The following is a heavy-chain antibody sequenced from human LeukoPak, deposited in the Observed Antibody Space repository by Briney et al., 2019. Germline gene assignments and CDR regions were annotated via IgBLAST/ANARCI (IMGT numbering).Heavy chain of an antibody. Sequence: SETLSLTCAVYGGSFSGYYWSWIRQPPGKGLEWIGKINHSGSTNYNPSLKSRVTISVDTSKNQFSLKLSSVTAADTAVYYCARGLIVPAATRYWYFDLWGRGTLGTVSS. D-gene: IGHD2-2*01. V-gene: IGHV4-34*01. CDR3: ARGLIVPAATRYWYFDL. CDR1: GGSFSGYY. J-gene: IGHJ2*01. CDR2: INHSGST.